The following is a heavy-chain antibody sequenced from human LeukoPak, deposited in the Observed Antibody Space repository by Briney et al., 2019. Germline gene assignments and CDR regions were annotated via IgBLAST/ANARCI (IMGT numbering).Heavy chain of an antibody. CDR1: GGSISSTSYS. J-gene: IGHJ4*02. CDR2: IYYSGST. D-gene: IGHD3-22*01. CDR3: ARHYYDSSGYYLNY. Sequence: SETLSLTCTVSGGSISSTSYSWGWIRQPPGKGLEWIGSIYYSGSTYYNPSLKSRVTISVDTSKNQFSLKLSSVTAADTAVYYCARHYYDSSGYYLNYWGQGTLVTVSS. V-gene: IGHV4-39*01.